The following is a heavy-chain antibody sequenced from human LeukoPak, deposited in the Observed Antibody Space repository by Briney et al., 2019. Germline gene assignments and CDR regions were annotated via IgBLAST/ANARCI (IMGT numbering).Heavy chain of an antibody. D-gene: IGHD3-10*01. CDR3: ARQVRKSPMVRGFNWFDP. Sequence: PSETLSLTCTVSGGSISSGSYYWSWIRQPPGKGLEWIGEINHSGSTNYNPSLKSRVTISVDTSKNQFSLKLSSVTAADTAVYYCARQVRKSPMVRGFNWFDPWGQGTLVTVSS. CDR1: GGSISSGSYY. CDR2: INHSGST. J-gene: IGHJ5*02. V-gene: IGHV4-39*01.